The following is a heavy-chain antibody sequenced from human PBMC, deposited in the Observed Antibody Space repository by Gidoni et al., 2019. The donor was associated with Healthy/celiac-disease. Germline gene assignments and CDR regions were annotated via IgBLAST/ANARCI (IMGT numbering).Heavy chain of an antibody. Sequence: EVQLVESGGGLVKPGRSLSLSCTASGFTFGDYAMSCFRQAPGKGLGWVGFIRSKAYGGTTEYAASVKGRFTISRDDSKSIAYLQMNSLKTEDTAVYYCTRDALLYYYDSSGYFDYWGQGTLVTVSS. CDR2: IRSKAYGGTT. J-gene: IGHJ4*02. CDR3: TRDALLYYYDSSGYFDY. CDR1: GFTFGDYA. D-gene: IGHD3-22*01. V-gene: IGHV3-49*05.